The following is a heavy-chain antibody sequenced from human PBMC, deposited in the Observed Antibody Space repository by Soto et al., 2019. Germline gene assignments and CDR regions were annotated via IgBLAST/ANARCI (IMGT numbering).Heavy chain of an antibody. CDR2: INAGNGNT. CDR3: ARSIVVVTALDY. J-gene: IGHJ4*02. V-gene: IGHV1-3*05. CDR1: GYTFTRYA. D-gene: IGHD2-21*02. Sequence: QVQLVQSGAEEKKPGASVKVSCKASGYTFTRYAMHWVRQAPGQRLEWMGWINAGNGNTKYSQKFQGRVTITRDTSASTAYMELSSLRSEDTAVYDCARSIVVVTALDYWGQGTLVTVSS.